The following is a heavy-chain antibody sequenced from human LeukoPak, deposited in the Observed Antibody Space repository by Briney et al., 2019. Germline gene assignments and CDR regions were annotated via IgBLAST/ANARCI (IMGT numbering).Heavy chain of an antibody. Sequence: GGSLRLSCAASGFTFSDYYMSWIRQAPGKGLEWVSYISSSGSTIYYADSVKGRFTISRDNAKNSLYLQMNSLRAEDTAVYYCASSPGEYSSSWYYFDYWGQGTLVTVSS. CDR3: ASSPGEYSSSWYYFDY. CDR2: ISSSGSTI. D-gene: IGHD6-13*01. CDR1: GFTFSDYY. V-gene: IGHV3-11*01. J-gene: IGHJ4*02.